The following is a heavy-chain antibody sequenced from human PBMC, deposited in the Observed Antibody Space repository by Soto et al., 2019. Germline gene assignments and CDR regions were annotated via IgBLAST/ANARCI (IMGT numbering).Heavy chain of an antibody. J-gene: IGHJ2*01. D-gene: IGHD5-18*01. CDR3: ARSYSYGSYWYFDL. Sequence: QVQLVQSGAEVKEPGASVKVSCKASGYTFTTYGISWVRQAPGQGLEWMGWIGVYNGNTNYAERLQGRVTMTTDTSTSTAYMELWRLRSDDTAMYYCARSYSYGSYWYFDLWGRGTLVTVSS. V-gene: IGHV1-18*04. CDR2: IGVYNGNT. CDR1: GYTFTTYG.